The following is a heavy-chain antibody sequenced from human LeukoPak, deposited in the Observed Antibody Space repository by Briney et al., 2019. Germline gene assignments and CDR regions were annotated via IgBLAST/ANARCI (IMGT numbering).Heavy chain of an antibody. Sequence: GASVKVSCKASGYTFTSYGISWVRQAPGQRLEWMGWISAYNGSTNYAQKLQGRVTMTTDTSTSTAYMELRSLRSDDTAVYYCARDPRMGSYSSSSIFPYYYYGMDVWGQGTTVTVSS. J-gene: IGHJ6*02. CDR1: GYTFTSYG. V-gene: IGHV1-18*01. D-gene: IGHD6-6*01. CDR2: ISAYNGST. CDR3: ARDPRMGSYSSSSIFPYYYYGMDV.